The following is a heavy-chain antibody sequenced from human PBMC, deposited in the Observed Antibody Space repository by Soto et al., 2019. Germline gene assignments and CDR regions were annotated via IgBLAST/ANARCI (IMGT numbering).Heavy chain of an antibody. CDR2: ISGSGDST. CDR1: GLLFSSYA. CDR3: AKSGGDWYFDL. D-gene: IGHD3-16*01. Sequence: GGSLRLSCAASGLLFSSYAMSWVRQAPGKGLEWVSSISGSGDSTYYADSVKGRFTISRDNSKNTLFLQMNSLRAEDTAVYYCAKSGGDWYFDLWGRGTLVTVSS. J-gene: IGHJ2*01. V-gene: IGHV3-23*01.